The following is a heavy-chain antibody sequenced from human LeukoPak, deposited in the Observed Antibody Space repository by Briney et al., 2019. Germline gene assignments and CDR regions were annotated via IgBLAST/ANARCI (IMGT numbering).Heavy chain of an antibody. Sequence: GASVKVSCKASGYTFTSYYMHWVRQAPGQELEWVGIINPSGGSTSYAQKFQGRVTMTRDTSTSTVYMELSSLRSEDTAVYYCAREGRVRGVIQPQSFDYWGQGTLVTVSS. J-gene: IGHJ4*02. V-gene: IGHV1-46*01. CDR1: GYTFTSYY. D-gene: IGHD3-10*01. CDR3: AREGRVRGVIQPQSFDY. CDR2: INPSGGST.